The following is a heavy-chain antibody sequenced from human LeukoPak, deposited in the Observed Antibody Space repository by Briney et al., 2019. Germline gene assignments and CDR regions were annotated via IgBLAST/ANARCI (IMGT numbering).Heavy chain of an antibody. J-gene: IGHJ4*02. CDR3: ASLYYDTSGQSFDY. D-gene: IGHD3-22*01. V-gene: IGHV1-2*02. Sequence: ASVKVSCKASGYTFTGYYMHWVRQAPGQGLEWMGWINPNTGGTDYAQKFQGRVTMTRDTSINTAYMELSRLTSDDTAVYYCASLYYDTSGQSFDYWGQGTLVTVSS. CDR1: GYTFTGYY. CDR2: INPNTGGT.